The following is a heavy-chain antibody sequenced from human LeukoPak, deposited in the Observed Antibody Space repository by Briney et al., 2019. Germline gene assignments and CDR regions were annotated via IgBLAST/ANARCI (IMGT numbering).Heavy chain of an antibody. D-gene: IGHD3-10*01. Sequence: PSETLSLTCTVSGYSISSGYYWGWIRQPPGKGLEWIGSIYHSGSTYYNPSLKSRVTISVDTSKNQFSLKLSSVTAADTAVYYCARARGIYYGSGSYYPQDNWFDPWGQGTLVTVSS. J-gene: IGHJ5*02. CDR3: ARARGIYYGSGSYYPQDNWFDP. V-gene: IGHV4-38-2*02. CDR2: IYHSGST. CDR1: GYSISSGYY.